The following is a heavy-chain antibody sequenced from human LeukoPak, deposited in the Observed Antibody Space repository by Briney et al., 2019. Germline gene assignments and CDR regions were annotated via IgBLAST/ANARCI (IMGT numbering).Heavy chain of an antibody. J-gene: IGHJ4*02. CDR1: GGSISSGDYY. CDR2: IYYSGST. Sequence: SSETLSLTCTVSGGSISSGDYYWSWIRQHPGKGLEWIGYIYYSGSTYYNPSLKSRVTISVDTSKNQFSLKLSSVTAADTAVYYCASQQQLVLGYWGQGTLVTVSS. CDR3: ASQQQLVLGY. D-gene: IGHD6-13*01. V-gene: IGHV4-30-4*01.